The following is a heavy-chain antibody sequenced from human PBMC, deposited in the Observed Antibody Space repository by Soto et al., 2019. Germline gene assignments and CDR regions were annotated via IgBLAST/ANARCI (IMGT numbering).Heavy chain of an antibody. Sequence: KGLEWIGEINHSGSTNYNPSLKSRVTISVDTSKNQFSLKLSSVTAADTALFFQAEGGIRDLWTVSAFLLNGSSDL. J-gene: IGHJ2*01. CDR2: INHSGST. D-gene: IGHD3-3*01. V-gene: IGHV4-34*01. CDR3: AEGGIRDLWTVSAFLLNGSSDL.